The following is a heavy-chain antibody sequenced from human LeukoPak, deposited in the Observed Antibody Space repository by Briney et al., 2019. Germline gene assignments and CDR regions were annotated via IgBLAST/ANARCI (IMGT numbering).Heavy chain of an antibody. CDR2: IKQDGSEK. CDR1: GFTFSSYW. D-gene: IGHD3-10*01. V-gene: IGHV3-7*01. Sequence: PGGSLRLSCAASGFTFSSYWMSWVRQAPGKGLEWVANIKQDGSEKYYVDSVKGRFTISRDNAKNSLYPQMNSLRAEDTAVYYCARDYWFGDLSWFDPWGQGTLVTVSS. J-gene: IGHJ5*02. CDR3: ARDYWFGDLSWFDP.